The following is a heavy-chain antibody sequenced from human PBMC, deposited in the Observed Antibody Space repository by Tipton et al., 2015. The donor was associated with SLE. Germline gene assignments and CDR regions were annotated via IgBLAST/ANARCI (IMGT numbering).Heavy chain of an antibody. Sequence: SLRLSCAASGFTFSSYAMSWVRQAPGKGLEWVSHISSSGSERNYADSVKGRFTISRDNAWNSLYLQMNRLRAEDTAIYYCATGDVGAFDYWGQGTLVTVSS. V-gene: IGHV3-48*03. CDR3: ATGDVGAFDY. CDR1: GFTFSSYA. D-gene: IGHD7-27*01. J-gene: IGHJ4*02. CDR2: ISSSGSER.